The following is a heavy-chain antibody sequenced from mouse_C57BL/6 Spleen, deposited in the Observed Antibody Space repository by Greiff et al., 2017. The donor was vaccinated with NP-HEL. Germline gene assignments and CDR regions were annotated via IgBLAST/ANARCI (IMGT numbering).Heavy chain of an antibody. Sequence: VQLQQPGAELVKPGASVKMSCKASGYTFTSYWITWVKQRPGQGLEWIGDIYPGSGSTNYNEKFKSKATLTVDTSSSTAYMQLSSLTSEDSAVYYCARSGYGSSYDWYFDVWGTGTTVTVSS. CDR3: ARSGYGSSYDWYFDV. D-gene: IGHD1-1*01. CDR1: GYTFTSYW. V-gene: IGHV1-55*01. CDR2: IYPGSGST. J-gene: IGHJ1*03.